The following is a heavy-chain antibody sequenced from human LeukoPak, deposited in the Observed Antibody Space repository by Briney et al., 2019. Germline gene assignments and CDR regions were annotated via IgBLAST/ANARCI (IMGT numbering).Heavy chain of an antibody. J-gene: IGHJ4*02. D-gene: IGHD3-10*01. Sequence: ASVKVSCKASGYTFTSYAMHWVRQAPGQRLEWMGWINAGNGNTKYSQKFQGRVTITRDTSASTAYMELSSLRSEDTAVYYCARDHYYGSGSYYKSLTAERLRFLFDYWGQGTLVTVSS. CDR3: ARDHYYGSGSYYKSLTAERLRFLFDY. CDR2: INAGNGNT. V-gene: IGHV1-3*01. CDR1: GYTFTSYA.